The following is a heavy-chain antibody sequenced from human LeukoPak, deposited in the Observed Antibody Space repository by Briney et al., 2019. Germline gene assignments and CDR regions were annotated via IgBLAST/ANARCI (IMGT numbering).Heavy chain of an antibody. CDR2: ISSISSYI. CDR3: ARGRALHCSSTSCYPDY. V-gene: IGHV3-21*01. J-gene: IGHJ4*02. CDR1: GFTFSSYS. Sequence: GGSLRLSCAASGFTFSSYSMNWVRQAPGKGLEWVSSISSISSYIYYADSVKGRFTISRDNAKNSLYLQMNSLRAEDTAVYYCARGRALHCSSTSCYPDYWGQGTLVTVSS. D-gene: IGHD2-2*01.